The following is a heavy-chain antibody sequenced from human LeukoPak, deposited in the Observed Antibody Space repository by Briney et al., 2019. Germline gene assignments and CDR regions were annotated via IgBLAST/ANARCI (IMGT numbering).Heavy chain of an antibody. V-gene: IGHV3-66*01. D-gene: IGHD3-16*01. J-gene: IGHJ4*02. CDR2: IYSGGST. CDR3: ARDVAAPGGVYFDY. Sequence: HPGGSLRLSCAASGFTVSSNYMSWVRQAPGKGLEWVSVIYSGGSTYYADSVKGRFTISRDNSKNTLYLQMNSLRAEDTAVYYCARDVAAPGGVYFDYWGQGTLVTVSS. CDR1: GFTVSSNY.